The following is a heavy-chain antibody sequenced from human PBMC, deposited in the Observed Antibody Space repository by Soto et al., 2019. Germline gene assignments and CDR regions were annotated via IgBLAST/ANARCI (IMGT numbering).Heavy chain of an antibody. V-gene: IGHV3-11*06. CDR1: GFTFGDSY. CDR2: ISPGSRYP. CDR3: VRGGGGGLFDP. Sequence: PGGSLRLSCAGSGFTFGDSYMSWIRQAPGKGLEWLSYISPGSRYPAYADSVKGRFTISRDNAKRSLYLQMMSLTAEDAAIYYCVRGGGGGLFDPWGQGTMVTVSS. D-gene: IGHD2-15*01. J-gene: IGHJ5*02.